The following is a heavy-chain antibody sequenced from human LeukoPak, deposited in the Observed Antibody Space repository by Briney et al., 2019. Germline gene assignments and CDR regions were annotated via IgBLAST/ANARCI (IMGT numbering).Heavy chain of an antibody. CDR1: GFTFSNYA. J-gene: IGHJ4*02. CDR3: ARPPPEYSGYDWGAFDY. CDR2: ISYDGSNK. V-gene: IGHV3-30*04. Sequence: GGSLRLSCAASGFTFSNYAMHWVRQAPGKGLEWVAVISYDGSNKYYTDSVKGRFTISGDSSKNTLYLQMNSLRPEDTAVYYCARPPPEYSGYDWGAFDYWGQGTLVTVSS. D-gene: IGHD5-12*01.